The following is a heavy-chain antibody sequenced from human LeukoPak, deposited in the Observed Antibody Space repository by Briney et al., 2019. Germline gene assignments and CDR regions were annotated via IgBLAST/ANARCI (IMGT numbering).Heavy chain of an antibody. CDR1: GFTFSNYA. CDR3: ARDWFLDY. Sequence: GGSLRLSCAASGFTFSNYAMHWVRQAPGKGLEWVAVISYDGSNKYYADSVKGRFTISRDNSKNTLYLQMNSLRAEDTAVYYCARDWFLDYWGQGTLVTVSS. CDR2: ISYDGSNK. V-gene: IGHV3-30*04. D-gene: IGHD3-10*01. J-gene: IGHJ4*02.